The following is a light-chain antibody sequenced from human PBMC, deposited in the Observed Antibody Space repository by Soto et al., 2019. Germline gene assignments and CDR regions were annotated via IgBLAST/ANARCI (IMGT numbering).Light chain of an antibody. CDR1: QDINEY. V-gene: IGKV1-9*01. Sequence: DIQLTQSPSLLSASVGDRVTITCRASQDINEYLAWYQQKPGKAPKVVIYAASTLPTGVPARFSGSGSGTEVSLTINSLQPEDVTTYSCRQVNSFPNTFGQ. J-gene: IGKJ2*01. CDR2: AAS. CDR3: RQVNSFPNT.